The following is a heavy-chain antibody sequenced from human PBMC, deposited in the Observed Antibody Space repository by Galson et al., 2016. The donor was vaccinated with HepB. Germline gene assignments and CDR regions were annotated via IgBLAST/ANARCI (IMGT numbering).Heavy chain of an antibody. Sequence: ALVKPTQTLTLTCTFSGFSLSNSRMCVSWIRQPPGKAPEWLALIDWDDDKYYSTSLKTRLTIPKDTSVNQVVLTMTNMDPVDTATYYCARTIKDNFGSGNRDGMDVWGQGTTVTVSS. D-gene: IGHD3-10*01. J-gene: IGHJ6*02. CDR2: IDWDDDK. CDR1: GFSLSNSRMC. CDR3: ARTIKDNFGSGNRDGMDV. V-gene: IGHV2-70*13.